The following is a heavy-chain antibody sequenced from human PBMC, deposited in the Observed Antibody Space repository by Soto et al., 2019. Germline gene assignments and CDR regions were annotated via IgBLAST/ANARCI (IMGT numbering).Heavy chain of an antibody. J-gene: IGHJ4*02. CDR1: GDAIYIGGYY. V-gene: IGHV4-31*03. CDR2: IYHTGKT. CDR3: VRHRSSREIPFDN. Sequence: SETLSLTCTVSGDAIYIGGYYWTWIRQHPGKGLEWIGYIYHTGKTYYNPSLESRVTMSVDTSKNQFSLKLASVTAADTAVYYCVRHRSSREIPFDNWGQGTLVTVSS. D-gene: IGHD2-21*01.